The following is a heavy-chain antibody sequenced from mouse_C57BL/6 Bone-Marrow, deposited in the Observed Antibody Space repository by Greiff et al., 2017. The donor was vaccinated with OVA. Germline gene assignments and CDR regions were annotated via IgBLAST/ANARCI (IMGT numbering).Heavy chain of an antibody. CDR1: GFTFSDYY. Sequence: EVQGVESEGGLVQPGSSMKLSCTASGFTFSDYYMAWVRQVPEKGLEWVANINYDGSSTYYLDSLKSRFIISRDDAKNILSLQMISLKSEDTATYYCAGEVSLAMRLRRGYYFDYWGQGTTLTVSS. CDR2: INYDGSST. D-gene: IGHD2-4*01. J-gene: IGHJ2*01. V-gene: IGHV5-16*01. CDR3: AGEVSLAMRLRRGYYFDY.